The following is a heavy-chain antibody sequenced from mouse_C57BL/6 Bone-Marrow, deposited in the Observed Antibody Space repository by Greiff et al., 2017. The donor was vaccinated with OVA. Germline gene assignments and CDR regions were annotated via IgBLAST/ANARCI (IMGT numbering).Heavy chain of an antibody. CDR3: TREVLYYYGSSYWYFDV. Sequence: EVQLQESGTVLARPGASVKMSCKTSGYTFTSYWMHWVKQRPGQGLVWIGAIYPGNSDTSYNQKFKGKAKLTAVTSASTAYMELSSLTNEDSAVYYCTREVLYYYGSSYWYFDVWGTGTTVTVSS. V-gene: IGHV1-5*01. D-gene: IGHD1-1*01. CDR1: GYTFTSYW. CDR2: IYPGNSDT. J-gene: IGHJ1*03.